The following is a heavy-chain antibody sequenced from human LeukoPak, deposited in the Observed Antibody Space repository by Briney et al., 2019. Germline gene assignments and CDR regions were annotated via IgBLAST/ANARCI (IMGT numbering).Heavy chain of an antibody. CDR1: GGSISSSSYY. CDR3: ARRGRYYGSGSYYNNWFDP. V-gene: IGHV4-39*07. J-gene: IGHJ5*02. D-gene: IGHD3-10*01. CDR2: IYYSGST. Sequence: SETLSLTCTVSGGSISSSSYYWGWIRQPPGKGLEWIGSIYYSGSTYYNPSLKSRVTISVDTSKNQFSLKLSSVTAADTAVYYCARRGRYYGSGSYYNNWFDPWGQGTLVTVSS.